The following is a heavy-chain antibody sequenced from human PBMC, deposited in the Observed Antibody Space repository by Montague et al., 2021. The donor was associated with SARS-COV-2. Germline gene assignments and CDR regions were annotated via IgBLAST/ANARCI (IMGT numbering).Heavy chain of an antibody. J-gene: IGHJ4*02. CDR3: ASAPRYSFGFWAY. D-gene: IGHD5-12*01. Sequence: SETLSLTCAVYGASSSNYYWSWIRQSPGKGLEWVGEINHSGYTXXXPSXGGRLTISLDSSKTQFSLKMTSVTAADTAIYYCASAPRYSFGFWAYWGQGTLVSVSS. V-gene: IGHV4-34*01. CDR1: GASSSNYY. CDR2: INHSGYT.